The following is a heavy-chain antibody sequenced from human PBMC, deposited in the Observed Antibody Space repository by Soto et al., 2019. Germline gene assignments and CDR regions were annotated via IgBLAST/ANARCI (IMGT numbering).Heavy chain of an antibody. Sequence: QITLKESGPTLVKPTQTLTLTCTFSGFSLTSTGVAVGWIRQPPGKALEWLAMIYWDHDERYTPSLRSRLTITKDTSKNQVVLTMTDMDPVDTVTYYCARTGWFASGHPNWFDPWGQGILVTFSS. D-gene: IGHD3-10*01. J-gene: IGHJ5*02. CDR1: GFSLTSTGVA. CDR3: ARTGWFASGHPNWFDP. CDR2: IYWDHDE. V-gene: IGHV2-5*02.